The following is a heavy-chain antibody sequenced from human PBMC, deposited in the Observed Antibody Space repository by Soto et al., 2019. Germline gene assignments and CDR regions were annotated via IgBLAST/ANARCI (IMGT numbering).Heavy chain of an antibody. V-gene: IGHV4-61*01. Sequence: PSETLSLTCTVSGASISRGNYYWTWIRQPPGKGLEWLGYTYYGGSTTYNPSLQSRVTISVDTSKNQFSLKLSSVTAADTAVYYCARDYYYYMDVWGKGTTVTVSS. J-gene: IGHJ6*03. CDR2: TYYGGST. CDR1: GASISRGNYY. CDR3: ARDYYYYMDV.